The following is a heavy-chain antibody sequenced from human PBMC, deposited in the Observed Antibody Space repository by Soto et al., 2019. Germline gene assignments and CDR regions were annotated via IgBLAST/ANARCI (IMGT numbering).Heavy chain of an antibody. CDR3: ASGTAVGLAEY. CDR2: IIPIFGTA. V-gene: IGHV1-69*12. CDR1: GGIFSSYA. D-gene: IGHD6-19*01. Sequence: QVQLVQSGAEVKIPGSSVKDSCKASGGIFSSYAITWVRQAPGQGLEWMGGIIPIFGTANYAMKFQGRVTITADESTSTAYMEVSSLRSEDTAVYYCASGTAVGLAEYWGQGTLVTVSS. J-gene: IGHJ4*02.